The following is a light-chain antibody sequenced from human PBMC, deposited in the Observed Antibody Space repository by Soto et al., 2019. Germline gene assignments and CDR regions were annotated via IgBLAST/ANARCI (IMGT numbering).Light chain of an antibody. Sequence: DILLPHSPSALAAAIGDRVTITCQACPDTMKYLKWYQQNAVTPPKLLIYDVSNLQSGVPSRFSGGGSGTEFILAISGLQPEDGATYYCQRYYYCPLAFGGGPKVDLK. CDR2: DVS. CDR3: QRYYYCPLA. V-gene: IGKV1-33*01. CDR1: PDTMKY. J-gene: IGKJ4*01.